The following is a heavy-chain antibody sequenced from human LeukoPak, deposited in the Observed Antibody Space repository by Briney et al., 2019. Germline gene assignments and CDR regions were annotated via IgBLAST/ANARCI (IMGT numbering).Heavy chain of an antibody. CDR1: GFTFSNXX. J-gene: IGHJ6*02. D-gene: IGHD2-2*01. CDR3: TTGRTDCSSTSCYFFRDYYYGMDV. V-gene: IGHV3-15*01. CDR2: XXXXXXXXXX. Sequence: GGSLRLSCXASGFTFSNXXXXXVRQAPGKGXEXXXXXXXXXXXXXXXYAAPVKGRFTISRDDSKNTLYLQMNSLXTXDTAVYYCTTGRTDCSSTSCYFFRDYYYGMDVWGQGTTVTVSS.